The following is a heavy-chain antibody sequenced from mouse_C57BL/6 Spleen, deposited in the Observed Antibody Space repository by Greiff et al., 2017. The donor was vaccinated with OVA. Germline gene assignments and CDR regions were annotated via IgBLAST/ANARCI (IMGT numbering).Heavy chain of an antibody. J-gene: IGHJ2*01. D-gene: IGHD2-5*01. V-gene: IGHV1-80*01. CDR1: GYAFSSYW. CDR2: IYPGDGDT. Sequence: QVQLQQSEAELVKPGASVKISCKASGYAFSSYWMNWVKQRPGKGLEWIGQIYPGDGDTNYNGKFKGKATLTADKSSSTAYMQLSSLTSEDSAVYFCARSYSNYDFDDWGQGTTLTVSS. CDR3: ARSYSNYDFDD.